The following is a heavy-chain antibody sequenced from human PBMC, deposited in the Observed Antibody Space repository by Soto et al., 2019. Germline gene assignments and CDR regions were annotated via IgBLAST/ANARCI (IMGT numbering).Heavy chain of an antibody. CDR3: VKRSGHSNGCGAFDI. CDR2: LGGSGDST. V-gene: IGHV3-23*01. CDR1: GLSFSDDC. D-gene: IGHD6-19*01. J-gene: IGHJ3*02. Sequence: PGGSLELSSAASGLSFSDDCMCWVRKTPSKGLEWLSCLGGSGDSTYYADSVKGRFTISRDNSKNTVDLQMNSLRAEDTAVYYCVKRSGHSNGCGAFDIWGQGAMVTVSS.